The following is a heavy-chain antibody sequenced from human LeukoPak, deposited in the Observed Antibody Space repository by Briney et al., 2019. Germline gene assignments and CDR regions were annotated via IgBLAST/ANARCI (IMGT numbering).Heavy chain of an antibody. CDR2: IKSKTDGGTT. V-gene: IGHV3-15*01. CDR1: GFTFSNAW. CDR3: TTVFEATIRVY. J-gene: IGHJ4*02. Sequence: GGSLRLSCAASGFTFSNAWMSWVRQGPGKGLEWVGRIKSKTDGGTTDYAAPVKGRFTISRDDSQNTLYLQMNSLKTEDTAVYYCTTVFEATIRVYWGQGTLVTVSS. D-gene: IGHD5-12*01.